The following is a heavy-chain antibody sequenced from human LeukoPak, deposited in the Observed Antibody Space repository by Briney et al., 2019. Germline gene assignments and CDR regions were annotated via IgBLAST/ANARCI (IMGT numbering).Heavy chain of an antibody. CDR2: IYYSGST. D-gene: IGHD1-14*01. CDR1: GDSISSYY. J-gene: IGHJ3*02. CDR3: ARYRNEALFAFDI. V-gene: IGHV4-59*01. Sequence: SSETLSLTCTLSGDSISSYYWSWIRQPPGKGLEWIGYIYYSGSTNYNPSLKSRDTISIDTSKNQFSLKLSSVTAADTAVYYCARYRNEALFAFDIWGQGTMVTVSP.